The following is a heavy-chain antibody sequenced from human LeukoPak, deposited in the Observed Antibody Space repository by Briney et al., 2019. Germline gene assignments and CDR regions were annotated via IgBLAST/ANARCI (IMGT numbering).Heavy chain of an antibody. D-gene: IGHD3-10*01. V-gene: IGHV3-7*01. CDR3: ARVVLGISLWDDAFDI. CDR2: IKQDGSEK. Sequence: GGSLRLSCAASGFTFSSYWMSWVRQAPGKGLEWVANIKQDGSEKYYVDSVKGRFTISRDNAKNSLYLQMNSLRAEDTAVYYCARVVLGISLWDDAFDIWGQGTMVTVSS. J-gene: IGHJ3*02. CDR1: GFTFSSYW.